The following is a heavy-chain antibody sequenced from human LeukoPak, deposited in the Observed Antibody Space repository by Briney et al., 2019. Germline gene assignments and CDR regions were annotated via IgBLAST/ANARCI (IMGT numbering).Heavy chain of an antibody. CDR1: GYTFTSYD. J-gene: IGHJ4*02. V-gene: IGHV1-8*03. Sequence: GASVKVSCKASGYTFTSYDINWVRQATGQGPEWMGWMNPNSGNTGYAQKFQGRITIARDTSISTAYMELSSLRPEDTAVYYCARGGCQSCYNYWGQGAQVTVSS. D-gene: IGHD2-15*01. CDR3: ARGGCQSCYNY. CDR2: MNPNSGNT.